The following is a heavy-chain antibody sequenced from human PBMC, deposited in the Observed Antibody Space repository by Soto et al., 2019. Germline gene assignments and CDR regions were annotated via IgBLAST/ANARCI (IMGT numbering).Heavy chain of an antibody. D-gene: IGHD4-17*01. Sequence: QVQLVQSGAEVKKPGSSVKVSCKASGGTFSSYTISWVRQAPGQGLEWMGRIIPILGIANYAQKFQGRVTITADKSTSTAYMELSSLRSEDTAVYYCARGYGDSWRVAFDIWGQGTMVTVSS. J-gene: IGHJ3*02. V-gene: IGHV1-69*02. CDR1: GGTFSSYT. CDR2: IIPILGIA. CDR3: ARGYGDSWRVAFDI.